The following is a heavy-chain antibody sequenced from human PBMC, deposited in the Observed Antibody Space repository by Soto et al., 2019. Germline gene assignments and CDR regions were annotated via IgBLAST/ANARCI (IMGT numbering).Heavy chain of an antibody. Sequence: SETLSLTCTVSGDPVSSTDHYWSWIRQPPGKALQWIGYVYYSGSTNYNPSLESRVTIPVDRSKNQFSLKLSSVTAADTAVYYCARVGQPHGRILLPICCFDFWGQGTLVTVSS. D-gene: IGHD2-15*01. J-gene: IGHJ4*02. V-gene: IGHV4-61*08. CDR2: VYYSGST. CDR3: ARVGQPHGRILLPICCFDF. CDR1: GDPVSSTDHY.